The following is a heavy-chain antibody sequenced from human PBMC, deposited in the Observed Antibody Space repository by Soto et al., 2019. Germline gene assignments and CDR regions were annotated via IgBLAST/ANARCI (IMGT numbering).Heavy chain of an antibody. J-gene: IGHJ4*02. CDR1: GFTFSSYG. D-gene: IGHD3-10*01. V-gene: IGHV3-30*18. CDR3: AKDGPSITMVRGVHYFDY. Sequence: PGGSLRLSCAASGFTFSSYGMHWVRQAPGKGLEWVAVISYDGSNKYYADSVKGRFTISRDNSKNTLYLQMNSLRAEDTAVYYCAKDGPSITMVRGVHYFDYWGQGTLVTVAS. CDR2: ISYDGSNK.